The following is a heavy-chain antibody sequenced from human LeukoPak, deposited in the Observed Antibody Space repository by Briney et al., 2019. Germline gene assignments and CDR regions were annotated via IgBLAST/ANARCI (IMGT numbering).Heavy chain of an antibody. Sequence: SGESLEISCKGSGYNFTNYWIGWVRQMPGKGLEWMGIIYPGDSDTRYSPSFQGQVTISADKSITTAYLQWSSLKASDSAMYYCVRRTVHSGWPFDYGGQGPLVTVSS. D-gene: IGHD6-19*01. V-gene: IGHV5-51*01. CDR3: VRRTVHSGWPFDY. J-gene: IGHJ4*02. CDR2: IYPGDSDT. CDR1: GYNFTNYW.